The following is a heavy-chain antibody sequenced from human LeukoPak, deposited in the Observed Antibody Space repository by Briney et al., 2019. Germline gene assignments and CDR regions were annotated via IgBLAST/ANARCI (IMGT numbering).Heavy chain of an antibody. CDR3: ARETKRITMVRARGAFDI. CDR2: IYYSGST. V-gene: IGHV4-59*01. CDR1: GGSISSYD. J-gene: IGHJ3*02. Sequence: SETLSLTCTVSGGSISSYDWSWIRQPPGKGLEWIGYIYYSGSTNYNPSLKSRVTISVDTSKNQFSLKLSSVTAADTAVYYCARETKRITMVRARGAFDIWGQGTMVTVSS. D-gene: IGHD3-10*01.